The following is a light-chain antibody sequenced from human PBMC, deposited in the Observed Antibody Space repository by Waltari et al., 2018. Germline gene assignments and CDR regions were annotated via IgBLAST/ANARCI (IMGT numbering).Light chain of an antibody. CDR1: SRDVGGDNL. Sequence: QSALTQPPSVSGSPGQSLTISCPGTSRDVGGDNLVSWYQQHPGKAPKLMIYEGSKRPSGVSNRFSGSKSGNTASLTISGLQAEDEADYYCCSYAGSRVFGGGTKLTVL. J-gene: IGLJ3*02. V-gene: IGLV2-23*01. CDR2: EGS. CDR3: CSYAGSRV.